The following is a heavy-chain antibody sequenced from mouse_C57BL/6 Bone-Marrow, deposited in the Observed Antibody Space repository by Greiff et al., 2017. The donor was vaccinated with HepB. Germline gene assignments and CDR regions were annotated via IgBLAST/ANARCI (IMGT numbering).Heavy chain of an antibody. CDR3: AKPPNPRAFLTLDY. J-gene: IGHJ2*01. Sequence: VQLQQSVAELVRPGASVKLSCTASGFNIKNTYMHWVKQRPEQGLEWIGRIDPANGNTKYAPKFQGKATIAADTSSNTAYLQLSSLTSEDTAIYYCAKPPNPRAFLTLDYWGQGTTLTVSS. D-gene: IGHD3-3*01. V-gene: IGHV14-3*01. CDR1: GFNIKNTY. CDR2: IDPANGNT.